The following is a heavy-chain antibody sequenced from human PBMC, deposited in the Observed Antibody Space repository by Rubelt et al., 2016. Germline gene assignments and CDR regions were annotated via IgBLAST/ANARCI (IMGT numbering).Heavy chain of an antibody. CDR1: GGTFRSYA. CDR3: AGRRQLGPFDY. Sequence: QVQLVQSGAEVKKPGSSVKVSCKASGGTFRSYAISWVRQAPGQGLEWMGGIIPIFGTATYAQKFQGRVTIIAYESTSTSYMGVSRLGSEETAVYYCAGRRQLGPFDYWGQGTLVTVSS. D-gene: IGHD6-13*01. CDR2: IIPIFGTA. J-gene: IGHJ4*02. V-gene: IGHV1-69*01.